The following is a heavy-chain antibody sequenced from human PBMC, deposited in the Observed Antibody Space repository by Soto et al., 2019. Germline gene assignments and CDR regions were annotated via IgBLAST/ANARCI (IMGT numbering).Heavy chain of an antibody. V-gene: IGHV1-69*06. CDR1: GGTFSSYA. CDR2: IIPIFGTA. Sequence: ASVKVSCKASGGTFSSYAISWVRQAPGQGLEWMGGIIPIFGTANYAQKFRGRVTITADKSTSTAYMELSSLRSEDTAVYYCARESAAARGVYYFDYWGREPWSPSPQ. J-gene: IGHJ4*02. D-gene: IGHD2-2*01. CDR3: ARESAAARGVYYFDY.